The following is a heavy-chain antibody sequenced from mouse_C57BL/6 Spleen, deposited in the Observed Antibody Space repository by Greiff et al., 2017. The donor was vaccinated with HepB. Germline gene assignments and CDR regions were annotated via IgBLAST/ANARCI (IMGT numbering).Heavy chain of an antibody. D-gene: IGHD2-5*01. CDR2: IDPSDSYT. CDR3: AREWSNYGLDY. V-gene: IGHV1-69*01. J-gene: IGHJ4*01. CDR1: GYTFTSYW. Sequence: QVQLQQPGAELVMPGASVKLSCKASGYTFTSYWMHWVKQRPGQGLEWIGEIDPSDSYTNYNQKFKGKSTLTVDKSSSTAYMQLSSLTSEDSAVYYCAREWSNYGLDYWGQGTSVTVSS.